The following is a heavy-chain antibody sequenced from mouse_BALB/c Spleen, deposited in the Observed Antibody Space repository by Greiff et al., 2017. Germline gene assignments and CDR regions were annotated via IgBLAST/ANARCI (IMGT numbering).Heavy chain of an antibody. J-gene: IGHJ3*01. V-gene: IGHV1-18*01. CDR2: INPNNGGT. Sequence: VHVKQSGPELVKPGASVKIPCKASGYTFTDYNMDWVKQSHGKSLEWIGDINPNNGGTIYNQKFKGKATLTVDKSSSTAYMELRSLTSEDTAVYYCAREEAYWGQGTLVTVSA. CDR3: AREEAY. CDR1: GYTFTDYN.